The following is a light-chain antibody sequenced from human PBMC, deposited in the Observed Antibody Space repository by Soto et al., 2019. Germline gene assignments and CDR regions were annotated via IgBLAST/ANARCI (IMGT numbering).Light chain of an antibody. CDR3: QQRHNWPLT. V-gene: IGKV1-12*01. Sequence: DIQMTQSPSSVSASVGDRVTITCRATQGLSDSLAWYQQKPGKAPKLLISVTSRLQSGVPSRFSGSASGTDFTLTIDRLQPEDLATYYCQQRHNWPLTFGQGTRLEIK. J-gene: IGKJ5*01. CDR2: VTS. CDR1: QGLSDS.